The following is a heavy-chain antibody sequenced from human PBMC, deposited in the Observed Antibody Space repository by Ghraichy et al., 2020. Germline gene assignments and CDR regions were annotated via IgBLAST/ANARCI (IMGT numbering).Heavy chain of an antibody. V-gene: IGHV3-48*03. Sequence: GGSLRLSCAGSGFTFSSYEMNWVRQAPGKGLEWISYISSSGSTIYYADSVKGRFTISRDNAKKSLYLQMNSLRAEDTAVYYCARGPMIIVVINTDDVFDVWGQGTMVTVSS. J-gene: IGHJ3*01. D-gene: IGHD3-22*01. CDR2: ISSSGSTI. CDR1: GFTFSSYE. CDR3: ARGPMIIVVINTDDVFDV.